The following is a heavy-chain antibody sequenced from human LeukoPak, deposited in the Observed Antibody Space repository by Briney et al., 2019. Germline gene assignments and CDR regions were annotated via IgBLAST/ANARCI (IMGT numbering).Heavy chain of an antibody. V-gene: IGHV3-7*03. CDR3: ARVPRRANIAAAGTRIGGWFDP. Sequence: GGSLRLSCAASGFTFSSYWMSWVRQAPGKGLEWVANIKQDGSEKYYVDSVKGRFTISRDNAKNSLYLQMNSLRAEDTAVYYCARVPRRANIAAAGTRIGGWFDPWGQGTLVTVSS. J-gene: IGHJ5*02. CDR1: GFTFSSYW. D-gene: IGHD6-13*01. CDR2: IKQDGSEK.